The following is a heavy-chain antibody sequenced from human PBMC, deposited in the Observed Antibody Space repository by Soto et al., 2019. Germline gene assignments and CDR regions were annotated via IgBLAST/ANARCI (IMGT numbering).Heavy chain of an antibody. CDR2: IYYSGST. CDR1: GDSISSSTYF. CDR3: ARHLGEGYFDY. J-gene: IGHJ4*02. V-gene: IGHV4-39*01. Sequence: QLQLQESGPGLVKPSETLSLTCTVSGDSISSSTYFWGWVRQPPGKGLEWIGSIYYSGSTYYNPALTRRDTTSVDTSKNHFSLKLSSVTAADTAVYYCARHLGEGYFDYWGQGTLVTVSS.